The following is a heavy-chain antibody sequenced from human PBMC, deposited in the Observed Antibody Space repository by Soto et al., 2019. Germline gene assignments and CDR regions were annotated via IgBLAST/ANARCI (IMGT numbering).Heavy chain of an antibody. J-gene: IGHJ4*02. CDR3: AFIGWYGGY. V-gene: IGHV3-23*01. CDR2: ISGSGATT. Sequence: EVQLLESGGGLVQPGGSLRLSCAASGFTFSSYTMSWVRQAPGKGLEWVSGISGSGATTSYADSVKGRFTISRDNSKNPLDLQMNSLRAEDTALYYYAFIGWYGGYWGQGTLVTVSS. D-gene: IGHD6-19*01. CDR1: GFTFSSYT.